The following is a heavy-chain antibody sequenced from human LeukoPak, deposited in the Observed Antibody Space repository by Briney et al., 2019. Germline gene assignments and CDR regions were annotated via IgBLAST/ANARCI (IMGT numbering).Heavy chain of an antibody. V-gene: IGHV1-69*05. J-gene: IGHJ4*02. D-gene: IGHD6-6*01. CDR1: GGTFSSYA. Sequence: ASVKVSCKASGGTFSSYAISWVRQAPGQGLEWMGGIIPIFGTANYAQKFQGRVTITTDESTSTAYMELSSLRSEDTAVYYCVRTIAARPDYWGQGTLVTVSS. CDR3: VRTIAARPDY. CDR2: IIPIFGTA.